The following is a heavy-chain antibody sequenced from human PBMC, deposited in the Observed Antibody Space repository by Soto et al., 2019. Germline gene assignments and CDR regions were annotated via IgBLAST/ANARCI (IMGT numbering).Heavy chain of an antibody. V-gene: IGHV3-48*03. CDR3: ASYRVLVGSSVFDY. CDR2: ISSSGSTK. CDR1: GFTFSSYE. D-gene: IGHD6-6*01. J-gene: IGHJ4*02. Sequence: GGSLRLSCAASGFTFSSYEMNWVRQAPGKGLEWVSYISSSGSTKYYADSVKGRFTISRDNAKNSLYLQMNSLRAEDTAVYYCASYRVLVGSSVFDYWGQGTLVTVSS.